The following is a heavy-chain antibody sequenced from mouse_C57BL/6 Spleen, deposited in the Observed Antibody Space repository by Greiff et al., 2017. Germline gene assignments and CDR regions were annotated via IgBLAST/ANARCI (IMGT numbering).Heavy chain of an antibody. J-gene: IGHJ2*01. CDR3: TTYYGSRTGFDY. CDR2: IDPENGDT. Sequence: EVKLMESGAELVRPGASVKLSCTASGFNIKDDYMHWVKQRPEQGLEWIGWIDPENGDTEYASKFQGKATITADTSSNTAYRQLSSLTSEDTAVYYCTTYYGSRTGFDYWGQGTTLTVSS. CDR1: GFNIKDDY. V-gene: IGHV14-4*01. D-gene: IGHD1-1*01.